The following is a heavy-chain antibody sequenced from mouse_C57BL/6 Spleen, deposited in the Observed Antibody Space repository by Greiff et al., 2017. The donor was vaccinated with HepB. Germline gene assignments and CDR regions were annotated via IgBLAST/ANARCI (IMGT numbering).Heavy chain of an antibody. CDR2: IDPETGGT. D-gene: IGHD2-1*01. Sequence: VQLQESGAELVRPGASVTLSCKASGYTFTDYEMHWVKQTPVHGLEWIGAIDPETGGTAYNQKFKGKAIRTADKSSSTAYMELRSLTSEDSAVYYCNPYLLWSFGYWGQGALVTVSA. V-gene: IGHV1-15*01. J-gene: IGHJ3*01. CDR3: NPYLLWSFGY. CDR1: GYTFTDYE.